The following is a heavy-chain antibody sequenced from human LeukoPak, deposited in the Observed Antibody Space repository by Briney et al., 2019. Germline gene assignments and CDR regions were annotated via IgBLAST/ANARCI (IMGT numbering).Heavy chain of an antibody. CDR3: ARGETSSYDY. V-gene: IGHV3-53*01. CDR1: GFSVISNY. D-gene: IGHD2-2*01. CDR2: IYSGGNT. Sequence: PGGSLRLSCAASGFSVISNYMSWVRQAPGKGLEWVSVIYSGGNTYYADSVKGRFTISRDNSKNTVYLQMNSLRAEDTAVYYCARGETSSYDYWGQGTLVTVSS. J-gene: IGHJ4*02.